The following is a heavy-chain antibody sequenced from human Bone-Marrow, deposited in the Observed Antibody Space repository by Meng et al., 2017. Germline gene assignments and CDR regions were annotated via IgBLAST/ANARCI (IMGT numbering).Heavy chain of an antibody. CDR2: IYYSGST. CDR1: GGSVSSGSYY. Sequence: SETLSLTCTVSGGSVSSGSYYWSWIRQPPGKGLEWIGYIYYSGSTNYNPSLKSRVTISVDTSKNQFSLKLSSVTAADTAVYYCARDRYMGQLDYWGQGTLVTVSS. J-gene: IGHJ4*02. V-gene: IGHV4-61*01. D-gene: IGHD2-2*01. CDR3: ARDRYMGQLDY.